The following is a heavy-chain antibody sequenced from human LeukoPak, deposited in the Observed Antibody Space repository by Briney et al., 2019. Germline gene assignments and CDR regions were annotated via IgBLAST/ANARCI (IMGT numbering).Heavy chain of an antibody. CDR1: GGSISSHY. CDR2: IYYSGST. V-gene: IGHV4-59*11. CDR3: ARATDYYYDSSGYSLDY. J-gene: IGHJ4*02. D-gene: IGHD3-22*01. Sequence: SETLSLTCTVSGGSISSHYWSWIRQPPGKGLEGIVYIYYSGSTNYNPSLKRRVTKSVDTSTNQFTMKLSSEPAADTDVYHCARATDYYYDSSGYSLDYWGQGTLVTVSS.